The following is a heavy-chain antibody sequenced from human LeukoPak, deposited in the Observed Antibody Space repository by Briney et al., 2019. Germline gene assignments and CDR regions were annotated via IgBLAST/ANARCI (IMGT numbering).Heavy chain of an antibody. V-gene: IGHV5-51*01. J-gene: IGHJ5*02. D-gene: IGHD3-10*01. CDR2: IYPGDSET. Sequence: GESLKISCKGSGYSFTRYWIGWVRQMPGKGLEWMGIIYPGDSETRYSPSFQGQVTISADKSITTAYLQWSSLKASDTAMYYCARSYYYGSGSYGNWFDPWGQGTLVTVFS. CDR1: GYSFTRYW. CDR3: ARSYYYGSGSYGNWFDP.